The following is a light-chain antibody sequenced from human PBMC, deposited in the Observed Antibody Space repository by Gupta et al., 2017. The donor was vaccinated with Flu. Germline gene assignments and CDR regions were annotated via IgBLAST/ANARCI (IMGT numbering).Light chain of an antibody. J-gene: IGKJ1*01. Sequence: QSPLSLPVTLGQPASISCRSSQSLVHSNGNTYLTWFQQRPGQSPRRLIYRVSNRDSGVPDRFSGSGSGTDFTLKISRVEAEDVGIYYCMQGTHWPTFGQGTKVEIK. V-gene: IGKV2-30*02. CDR1: QSLVHSNGNTY. CDR2: RVS. CDR3: MQGTHWPT.